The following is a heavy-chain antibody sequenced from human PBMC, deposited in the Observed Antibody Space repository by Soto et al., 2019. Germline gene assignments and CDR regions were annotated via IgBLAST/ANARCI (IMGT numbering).Heavy chain of an antibody. V-gene: IGHV3-21*01. J-gene: IGHJ4*02. D-gene: IGHD1-26*01. CDR2: ISSSSSYI. Sequence: EVQLVESGGGPVKPGGSLRLSCAASEFTFSIYSMNWVRQAPGKGLEWISSISSSSSYIYYADSVKGRFTISRDNAKNALYLQMNSLRAEDTAVYYCARDQVGAPDYWGQGTLVTVSS. CDR3: ARDQVGAPDY. CDR1: EFTFSIYS.